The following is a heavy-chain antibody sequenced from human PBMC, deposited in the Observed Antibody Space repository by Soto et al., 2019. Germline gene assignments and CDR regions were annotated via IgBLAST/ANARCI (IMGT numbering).Heavy chain of an antibody. V-gene: IGHV3-53*01. CDR3: AKDPPVSIHAFDI. Sequence: RHSCTASGFSVSDIYMNWVRQAKGKGLEWVSIIYSFGTTYYAESVKGRFTISKDNSKNTVYLQMTSLRAEDTAIYYCAKDPPVSIHAFDIWVQGTMVT. J-gene: IGHJ3*02. CDR1: GFSVSDIY. CDR2: IYSFGTT.